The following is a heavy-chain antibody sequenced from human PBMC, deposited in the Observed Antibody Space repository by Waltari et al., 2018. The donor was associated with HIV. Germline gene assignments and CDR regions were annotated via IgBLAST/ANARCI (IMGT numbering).Heavy chain of an antibody. V-gene: IGHV3-23*01. CDR3: AKDFEAAANYYYYYGMDV. J-gene: IGHJ6*02. Sequence: EVQLLESGGGLVQPGGTMRISCAASGFTFSSYAMSWVRQAPGTGLEWVSAISGSGGTTYYADSVKGRFTISRDNSKNTLYLHMNSLRAEDTAVYYCAKDFEAAANYYYYYGMDVWGQGTTVTVSS. CDR1: GFTFSSYA. D-gene: IGHD6-13*01. CDR2: ISGSGGTT.